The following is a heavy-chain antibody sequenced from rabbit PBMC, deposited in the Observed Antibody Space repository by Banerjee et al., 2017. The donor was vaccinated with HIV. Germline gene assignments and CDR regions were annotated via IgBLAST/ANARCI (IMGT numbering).Heavy chain of an antibody. CDR2: IYVGSSTNT. CDR1: GFSFSSRYC. J-gene: IGHJ4*01. V-gene: IGHV1S40*01. Sequence: QSLEESGGDLVKPGASLTLTCTASGFSFSSRYCVCWVRQAPGKGLEWIACIYVGSSTNTYYASWAKGRFTVSKASSTTVTLQMTSLTVADTATYFCARDLDGVIGWNFGWWGPGTLVTVS. D-gene: IGHD1-1*01. CDR3: ARDLDGVIGWNFGW.